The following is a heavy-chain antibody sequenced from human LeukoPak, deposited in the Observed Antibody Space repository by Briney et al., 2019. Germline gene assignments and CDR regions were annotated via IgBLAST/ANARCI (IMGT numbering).Heavy chain of an antibody. CDR1: GFTFSSYA. Sequence: GGSLRLSCAASGFTFSSYAMSWVRQAPGKGLEWVSLISGSGGSTYYADSVKGRFTISRDNSKNTLHLQMDSLRAEDTAVYYCAKSRSGWYSFDYWGQGTLVTVSS. CDR3: AKSRSGWYSFDY. CDR2: ISGSGGST. D-gene: IGHD6-13*01. V-gene: IGHV3-23*01. J-gene: IGHJ4*02.